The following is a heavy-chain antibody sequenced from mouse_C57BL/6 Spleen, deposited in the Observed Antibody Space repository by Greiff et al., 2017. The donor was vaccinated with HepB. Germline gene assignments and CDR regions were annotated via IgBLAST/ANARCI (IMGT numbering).Heavy chain of an antibody. J-gene: IGHJ4*01. CDR1: GFTFSSYA. D-gene: IGHD2-2*01. CDR2: ISDGGSYT. Sequence: EVQLVESGGGLVKPGGSLKLSCAASGFTFSSYAMSWVRQTPEKRLEWVATISDGGSYTYYPDNVKGRFTISRDNAKNNLYLQMGHLKSEDTAMYYCARDWGSNDGYDDLYYAMDYWGQGTSVTVSS. V-gene: IGHV5-4*01. CDR3: ARDWGSNDGYDDLYYAMDY.